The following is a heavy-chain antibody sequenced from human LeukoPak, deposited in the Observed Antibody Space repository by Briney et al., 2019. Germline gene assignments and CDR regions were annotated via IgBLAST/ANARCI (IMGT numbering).Heavy chain of an antibody. J-gene: IGHJ4*02. Sequence: GGSLRLSCAASGFTFSSSAMSWVRQAPGKGLEWVSAISNNGGYTYYADSVQGRFTISRDNAKNSLYLQMNSLRAEDTAVYYCAREPGYSSSWDHFDYWGQGTLVTVSS. CDR1: GFTFSSSA. CDR2: ISNNGGYT. D-gene: IGHD6-13*01. V-gene: IGHV3-23*01. CDR3: AREPGYSSSWDHFDY.